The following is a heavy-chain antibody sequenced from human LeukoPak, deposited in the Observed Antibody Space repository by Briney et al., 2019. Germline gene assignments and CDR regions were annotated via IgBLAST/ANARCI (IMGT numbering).Heavy chain of an antibody. CDR2: TYFRSRWYT. V-gene: IGHV6-1*01. J-gene: IGHJ4*02. Sequence: SQTLSLTCAISGDSVSSNSAAWNWIRQSPSRGLEWLGRTYFRSRWYTDYAVSVKSRITINPDTSKNQFSLQLNSVTPEDTAVYYCAREYYLGSGSYYSFDYWGQGTLVTVSS. D-gene: IGHD3-10*01. CDR3: AREYYLGSGSYYSFDY. CDR1: GDSVSSNSAA.